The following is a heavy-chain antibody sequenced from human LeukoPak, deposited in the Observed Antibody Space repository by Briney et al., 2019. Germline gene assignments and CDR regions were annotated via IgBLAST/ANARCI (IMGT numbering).Heavy chain of an antibody. CDR3: ARDLAAPQTGDY. J-gene: IGHJ4*02. D-gene: IGHD6-6*01. CDR1: GGSFSGYY. CDR2: INHSGST. V-gene: IGHV4-34*01. Sequence: PSETLSLTCAVYGGSFSGYYWSWIRQPPGKGLEWIGEINHSGSTNYNPPLKSRVTISVDTSKNQFSLKLSSVTAADTAVYYCARDLAAPQTGDYWGQGTLVTVSS.